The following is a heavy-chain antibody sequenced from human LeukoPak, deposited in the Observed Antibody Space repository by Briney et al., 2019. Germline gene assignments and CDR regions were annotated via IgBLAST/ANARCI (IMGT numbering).Heavy chain of an antibody. CDR3: AHRRQPRRNTSQFGP. CDR2: FFCDGDK. Sequence: SCPTLVNPTQILTLTCTFSGFARSTRGVGVAWILQPPGKALEWLALFFCDGDKRYSPSLKNRLTLTKATSKNQVFLTLINSDPVDTATNYCAHRRQPRRNTSQFGPWGQRTMVTV. D-gene: IGHD2-2*01. J-gene: IGHJ5*02. V-gene: IGHV2-5*02. CDR1: GFARSTRGVG.